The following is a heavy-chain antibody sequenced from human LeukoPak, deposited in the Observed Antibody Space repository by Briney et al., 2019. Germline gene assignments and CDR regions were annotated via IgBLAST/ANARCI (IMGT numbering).Heavy chain of an antibody. CDR3: ARAFSLNWFDP. Sequence: ASVKVSCXASGYTFTSYYMHWVQQAPGQGLEWMAIINPSGGSTSYAQKFQGRVTMTRDTSTSTVYMELSSLRSEDTAVYYCARAFSLNWFDPWGQGTLVTVSS. J-gene: IGHJ5*02. V-gene: IGHV1-46*03. D-gene: IGHD3-3*01. CDR2: INPSGGST. CDR1: GYTFTSYY.